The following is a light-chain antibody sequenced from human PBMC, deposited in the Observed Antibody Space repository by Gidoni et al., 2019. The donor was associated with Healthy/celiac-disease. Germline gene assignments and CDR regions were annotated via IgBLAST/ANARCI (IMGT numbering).Light chain of an antibody. CDR1: QSVSSSY. CDR3: QQYGSSPLT. Sequence: ELVLTQSPGTLFLSPGDRATLSCRASQSVSSSYLAWYQQKPGQAPRLLIYGASSRATGIPDRFSGSGSGTDFTLTISRLEPEDFAVYYCQQYGSSPLTFGGGTKVEIK. CDR2: GAS. J-gene: IGKJ4*01. V-gene: IGKV3-20*01.